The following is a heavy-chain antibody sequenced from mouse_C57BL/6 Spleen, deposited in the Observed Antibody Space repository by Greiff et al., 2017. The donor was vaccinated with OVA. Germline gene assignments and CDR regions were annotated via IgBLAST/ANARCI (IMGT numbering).Heavy chain of an antibody. D-gene: IGHD2-4*01. CDR2: ISSGSSTI. CDR1: GFTFSDYG. Sequence: EVKLVESGGGLVKPGGSLKLSCAASGFTFSDYGMHWVRQAPEKGLEWVAYISSGSSTIYYADTVKGRFTISRDNAKNTLFLQMTSLRSEDTAMYYCARYYDATMDYWGQGTSVTVSS. CDR3: ARYYDATMDY. J-gene: IGHJ4*01. V-gene: IGHV5-17*01.